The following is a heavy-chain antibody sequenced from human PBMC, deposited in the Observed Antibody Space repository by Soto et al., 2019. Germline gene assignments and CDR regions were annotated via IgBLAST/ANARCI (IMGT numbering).Heavy chain of an antibody. D-gene: IGHD3-10*01. CDR3: AHRGHGSGSNMVDY. J-gene: IGHJ4*02. CDR2: IYWDDDK. CDR1: GFSLSTSGVG. V-gene: IGHV2-5*02. Sequence: QITLKESGPTLVKPTQTLTLTCTFSGFSLSTSGVGVGWIRQPPGKALEWLALIYWDDDKRYSPSLKSRLTISKDTSKTQVVLTMTNMDPVDTATYYSAHRGHGSGSNMVDYWGQGTLATVSS.